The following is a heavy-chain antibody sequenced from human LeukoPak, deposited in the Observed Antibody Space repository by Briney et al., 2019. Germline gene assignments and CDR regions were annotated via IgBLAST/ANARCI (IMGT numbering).Heavy chain of an antibody. CDR1: GGSISSYY. V-gene: IGHV4-4*07. CDR3: ARGSTWIQYFDY. Sequence: SETLSLTCTVSGGSISSYYWSWIRQPAGKGLEWIGRIYTSGGTNYNPSLKCRVTMSVDTSKNQFSLKLSSVTAADTAVYYCARGSTWIQYFDYWGQGTLVTVSS. CDR2: IYTSGGT. D-gene: IGHD5/OR15-5a*01. J-gene: IGHJ4*02.